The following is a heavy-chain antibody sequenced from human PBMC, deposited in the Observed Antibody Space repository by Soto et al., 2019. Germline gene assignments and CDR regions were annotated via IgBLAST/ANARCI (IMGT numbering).Heavy chain of an antibody. V-gene: IGHV5-51*01. CDR2: IYPGDSDT. D-gene: IGHD5-18*01. CDR1: GYSFTSYW. Sequence: PGESLKISCKGSGYSFTSYWIGWVRQMPGKGLEWMGIIYPGDSDTRYSPSFQGQVTISADKSISTAYLQWSSLKAPDTARYYCARSGSGYSYGCDAFDIWGQGTMVTVSS. CDR3: ARSGSGYSYGCDAFDI. J-gene: IGHJ3*02.